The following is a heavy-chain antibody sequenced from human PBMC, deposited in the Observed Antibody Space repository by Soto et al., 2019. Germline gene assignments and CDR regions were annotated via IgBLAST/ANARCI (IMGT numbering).Heavy chain of an antibody. CDR3: ARGRDIVATI. CDR1: GGSISSSSYY. D-gene: IGHD5-12*01. J-gene: IGHJ4*02. Sequence: PSETLSLTCTVSGGSISSSSYYWGWIRQPPGKGLEWIGSIYYSGSTYYNPSLKSRVTISVDTSKNRFSLKLSSVTAADTAVYYCARGRDIVATIWGQGTLVTVSS. V-gene: IGHV4-39*01. CDR2: IYYSGST.